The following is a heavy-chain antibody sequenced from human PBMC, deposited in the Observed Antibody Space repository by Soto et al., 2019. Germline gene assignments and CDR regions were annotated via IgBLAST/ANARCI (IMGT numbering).Heavy chain of an antibody. V-gene: IGHV1-2*02. CDR1: GYTFTDYY. Sequence: ASVKVSCKASGYTFTDYYVHWVRQAPGQGLEWMGWINTKSGGTNYAQKFQGRVTMTRDTSISTAYMELSRLRYDDTAVYYCARGGITIFGVVDYWGQGTPVTVS. D-gene: IGHD3-3*01. CDR2: INTKSGGT. CDR3: ARGGITIFGVVDY. J-gene: IGHJ4*02.